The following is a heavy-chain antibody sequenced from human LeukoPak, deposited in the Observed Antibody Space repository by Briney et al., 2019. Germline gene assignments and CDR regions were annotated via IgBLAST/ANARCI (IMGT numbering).Heavy chain of an antibody. V-gene: IGHV1-18*01. D-gene: IGHD4-17*01. J-gene: IGHJ4*02. CDR2: ISAYNGNT. CDR3: ARDLIGDYAFDY. CDR1: GYTFTSYG. Sequence: ASVKVSCKAPGYTFTSYGINWVRQAPGQGLEWMGWISAYNGNTNYAQKLQGRVTMTTDTSTSTAYMELRSLRSDDTAVYYCARDLIGDYAFDYWGQGTLVTVSS.